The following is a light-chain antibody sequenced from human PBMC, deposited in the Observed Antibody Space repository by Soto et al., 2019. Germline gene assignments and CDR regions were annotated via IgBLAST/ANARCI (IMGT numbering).Light chain of an antibody. Sequence: DIQMTQSPSTLSASVGDTVTVTCRASQSISSWLAWYQQKPGKAPKLLIYDASSLESGVPSRFSGSGSGTEFTLTISNLQPDDFATYYCQQYDNYPLTFGGGTKVDI. V-gene: IGKV1-5*01. CDR2: DAS. CDR1: QSISSW. CDR3: QQYDNYPLT. J-gene: IGKJ4*01.